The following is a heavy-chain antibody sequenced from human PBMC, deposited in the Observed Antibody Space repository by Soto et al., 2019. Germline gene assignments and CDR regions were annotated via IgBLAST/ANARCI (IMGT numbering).Heavy chain of an antibody. J-gene: IGHJ4*02. V-gene: IGHV4-59*08. Sequence: SETLSLTCTVSGGSISSYYWSWIRQPPGKGLEWIGYIYYSGSTNYSPSLKSRVTISVDTSKNQFSLKLSSVTAADTAVYYCARRYGDGFDFWAQGTPVTVSS. CDR1: GGSISSYY. CDR2: IYYSGST. CDR3: ARRYGDGFDF. D-gene: IGHD4-17*01.